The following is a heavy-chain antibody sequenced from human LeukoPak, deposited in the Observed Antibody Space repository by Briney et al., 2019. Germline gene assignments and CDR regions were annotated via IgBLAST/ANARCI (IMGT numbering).Heavy chain of an antibody. J-gene: IGHJ5*02. D-gene: IGHD3-10*01. V-gene: IGHV4-4*07. CDR1: GGSISSYY. CDR3: ARGSPMVRGVTNWFDP. Sequence: SETLSLTCTVSGGSISSYYWSWIRQPAGKGLEWIGRIYTSGSTNYNPSLKSRVTMSVDTSKNQFSLKLSSVTAADTAVYYCARGSPMVRGVTNWFDPWGQGTLVTVSS. CDR2: IYTSGST.